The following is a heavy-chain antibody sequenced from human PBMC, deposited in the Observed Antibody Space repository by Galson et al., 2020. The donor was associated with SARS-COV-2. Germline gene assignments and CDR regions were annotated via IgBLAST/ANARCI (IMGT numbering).Heavy chain of an antibody. CDR1: GLTLSSNG. D-gene: IGHD5-18*01. Sequence: GGPLRPSCPPPGLTLSSNGMPWAPQPPGKGLEGVPVLRNDESNKYNEDPVKARSTTPRDNSKTTLELQMNSLRAEDTAVDYCAKDGGYSYGADYYYYGMDVWGQGTTVTVSS. V-gene: IGHV3-30*02. CDR2: LRNDESNK. J-gene: IGHJ6*02. CDR3: AKDGGYSYGADYYYYGMDV.